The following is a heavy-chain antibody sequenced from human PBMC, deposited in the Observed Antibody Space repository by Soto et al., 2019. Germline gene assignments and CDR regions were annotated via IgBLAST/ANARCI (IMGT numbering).Heavy chain of an antibody. CDR3: ARDLGGYASH. CDR1: GSPFVNYW. D-gene: IGHD3-16*01. V-gene: IGHV3-74*01. Sequence: EVQLVESGGGLVQPGGSWSLSCEASGSPFVNYWLHWARQAPGKGPVWVSRINTDGSTTNYADSVKGRFTISRDNAKNTLYLQTNSLGAEDTAVYYCARDLGGYASHWGQGTLVTVSS. CDR2: INTDGSTT. J-gene: IGHJ4*02.